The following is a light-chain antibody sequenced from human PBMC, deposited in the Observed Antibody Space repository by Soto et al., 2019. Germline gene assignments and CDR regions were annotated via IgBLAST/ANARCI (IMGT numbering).Light chain of an antibody. CDR1: RSNIGGNA. CDR3: AVWDDNLRGL. CDR2: AND. J-gene: IGLJ2*01. Sequence: QSVLTQPPSVSGTPGKRVTISCSGSRSNIGGNAVTWYQQVPGMAPKLLIYANDQRPSGISDRFSGSKSSTSASLAISGLQSEDEADYYCAVWDDNLRGLFGGGTKLTVL. V-gene: IGLV1-44*01.